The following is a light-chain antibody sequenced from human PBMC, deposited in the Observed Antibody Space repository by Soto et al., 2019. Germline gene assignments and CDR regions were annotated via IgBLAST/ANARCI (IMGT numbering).Light chain of an antibody. CDR1: SGFVGSFSL. CDR2: ESH. V-gene: IGLV2-23*01. CDR3: CLYLGATTYL. J-gene: IGLJ1*01. Sequence: LPQPAAVSGSPGQSVTLSCTGTSGFVGSFSLVSWYQQHPGKAPKVMISESHRRPSGVPDRFSGSTSVNSASLTISGLQADDEADYYCCLYLGATTYLSGRGTNVAVL.